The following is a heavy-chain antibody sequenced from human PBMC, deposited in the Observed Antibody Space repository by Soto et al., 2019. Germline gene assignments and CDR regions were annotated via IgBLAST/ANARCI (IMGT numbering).Heavy chain of an antibody. D-gene: IGHD3-22*01. J-gene: IGHJ6*02. V-gene: IGHV1-18*01. CDR3: ARVGNYYDSSGYYFRPQYYYGMDV. CDR1: GYTFTSYG. Sequence: ASVKVSCKASGYTFTSYGISWVRQAPGQGLEWMGWISAYNGNTNYAQKLQGRVTMTTDTSTSTAYMELRSLRSDDTAVYYCARVGNYYDSSGYYFRPQYYYGMDVWGQGTTVTVSS. CDR2: ISAYNGNT.